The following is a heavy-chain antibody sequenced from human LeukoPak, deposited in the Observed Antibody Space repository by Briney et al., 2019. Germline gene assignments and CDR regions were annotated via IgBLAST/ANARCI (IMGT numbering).Heavy chain of an antibody. CDR2: ISASGGTT. Sequence: GGSLRLSCAASGFTFSTHYMHWVRQAPGKGLEYVSSISASGGTTHYASSFKGRFTISRDNSKNTLYLQMNSLRAEDTAVYYCARVGGAYYGSGSYYSGYWGQGTLVTVSS. CDR3: ARVGGAYYGSGSYYSGY. D-gene: IGHD3-10*01. J-gene: IGHJ4*02. CDR1: GFTFSTHY. V-gene: IGHV3-64*04.